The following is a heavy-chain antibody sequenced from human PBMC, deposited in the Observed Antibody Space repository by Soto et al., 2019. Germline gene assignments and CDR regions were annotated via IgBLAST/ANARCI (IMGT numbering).Heavy chain of an antibody. CDR2: VDSDGRGT. V-gene: IGHV3-74*01. J-gene: IGHJ4*02. Sequence: EVQLVESGGGSVQPGGSLRLSCVASGITFTNYWMHWVRQVPGKGLVWVARVDSDGRGTSYADFVKGRFTISRDNAKNTLYLQMNNLRVEDTTMYYCGTVFEHWGQGIQVTVSS. CDR3: GTVFEH. CDR1: GITFTNYW.